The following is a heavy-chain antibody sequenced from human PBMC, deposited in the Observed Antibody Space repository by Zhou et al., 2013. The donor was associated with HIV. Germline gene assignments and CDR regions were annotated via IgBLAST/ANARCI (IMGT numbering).Heavy chain of an antibody. CDR1: GYTFTGYY. CDR2: INPNSGGT. V-gene: IGHV1-2*02. Sequence: QVQLVQSGAEVKKPGASVKVSCKASGYTFTGYYMHWVRQAPGQGLEWMGWINPNSGGTNYAQKFQGRVTMTRDTSISTAYMELSRLRSDDTAVYYCARDEGPDYYDSSGYVVYWGQGTLVTVSS. D-gene: IGHD3-22*01. CDR3: ARDEGPDYYDSSGYVVY. J-gene: IGHJ4*02.